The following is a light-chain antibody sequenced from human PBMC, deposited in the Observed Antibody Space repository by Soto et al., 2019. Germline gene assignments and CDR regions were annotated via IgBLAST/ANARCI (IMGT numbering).Light chain of an antibody. CDR2: DAS. CDR3: QYYVSSPLT. J-gene: IGKJ4*01. CDR1: QSISQS. V-gene: IGKV3-20*01. Sequence: EIVMTQSPATLSVSPGERATLSCRASQSISQSLAWYQQRPGQAPRLLIYDASRRATGIPARFSGSGSGTDFTLTISRLEPEDFAVYYCQYYVSSPLTFGGGTKVDIK.